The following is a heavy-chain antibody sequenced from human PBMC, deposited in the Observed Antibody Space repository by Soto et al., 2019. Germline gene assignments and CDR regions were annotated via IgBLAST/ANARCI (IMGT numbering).Heavy chain of an antibody. Sequence: SETLSLTCTVSGGSISSYYWSWFGQPPGKGREWIGYIYYSGSTNYNPSLKSRVTISVDTSKNQFSLKLSSVTAADTAVYYCARSYRRYCSGGSCYSYYYYYMDVWGKGTTVTVSS. J-gene: IGHJ6*03. V-gene: IGHV4-59*01. D-gene: IGHD2-15*01. CDR1: GGSISSYY. CDR2: IYYSGST. CDR3: ARSYRRYCSGGSCYSYYYYYMDV.